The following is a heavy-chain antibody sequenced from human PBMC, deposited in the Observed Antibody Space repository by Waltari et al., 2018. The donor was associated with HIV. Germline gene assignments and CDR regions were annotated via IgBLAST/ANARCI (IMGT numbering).Heavy chain of an antibody. CDR3: ARGGGLGTFSTLGHGMDV. CDR1: GFTFSSYD. D-gene: IGHD1-26*01. Sequence: VQLVESGGGLVQPGGSLRLSCVASGFTFSSYDMHWVRQVTGKGREWVSTIGPASETSSSDSVEGRFTTSRENAKRSIYLQMDSLRAGDTAVYYCARGGGLGTFSTLGHGMDVWGQGTTVIVSS. J-gene: IGHJ6*02. V-gene: IGHV3-13*01. CDR2: IGPASET.